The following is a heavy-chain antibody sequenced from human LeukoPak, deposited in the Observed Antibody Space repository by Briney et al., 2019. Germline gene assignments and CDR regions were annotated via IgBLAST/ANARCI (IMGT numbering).Heavy chain of an antibody. CDR2: IKQDGSEK. CDR1: GFTFSRYW. V-gene: IGHV3-7*01. Sequence: PGGSLRLSCAASGFTFSRYWMSWVRQAPGKGLEWVANIKQDGSEKYYVDSVKGRFTISRDNAKNSLYLQMNSLRAEDTAVYYCARDPVGGSYYDYYYYGMDVWGQGTTVTVSS. D-gene: IGHD1-26*01. CDR3: ARDPVGGSYYDYYYYGMDV. J-gene: IGHJ6*02.